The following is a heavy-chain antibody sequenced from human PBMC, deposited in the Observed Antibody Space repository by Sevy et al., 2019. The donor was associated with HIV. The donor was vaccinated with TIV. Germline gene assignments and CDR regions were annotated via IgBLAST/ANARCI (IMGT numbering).Heavy chain of an antibody. CDR1: GFSLSTNGVG. Sequence: SGPTLVKPTQTLTLTCTFSGFSLSTNGVGVGWIRQPPGKALEWLAIIYWDDAKPYSPSLKSRLTITKDTSKNQVVLTMTNMDPLDTATYYCARRRVLGYCSIVSCHGWAEDAFDVWGQGTMVTVSS. CDR2: IYWDDAK. D-gene: IGHD2-2*01. V-gene: IGHV2-5*02. J-gene: IGHJ3*01. CDR3: ARRRVLGYCSIVSCHGWAEDAFDV.